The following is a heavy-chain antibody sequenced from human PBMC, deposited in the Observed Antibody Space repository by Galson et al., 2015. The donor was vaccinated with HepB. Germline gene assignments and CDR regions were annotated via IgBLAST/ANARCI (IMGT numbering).Heavy chain of an antibody. CDR1: GFTFSSYG. J-gene: IGHJ5*02. Sequence: SGFTFSSYGMHWVRQAPGKGLEWVAVVSYDGSNKYYADSVKGRFTISRDNSKNTLYLQMNSLRAEDTAIYYCAKDGGRGYTYGPNWFDPWGQGTLVTVSS. CDR3: AKDGGRGYTYGPNWFDP. V-gene: IGHV3-30*18. CDR2: VSYDGSNK. D-gene: IGHD5-18*01.